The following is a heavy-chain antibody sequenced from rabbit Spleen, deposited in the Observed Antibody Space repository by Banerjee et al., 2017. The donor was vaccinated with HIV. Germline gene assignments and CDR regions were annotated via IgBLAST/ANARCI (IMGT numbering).Heavy chain of an antibody. Sequence: ESGGDLVKPGASLTLTCTASGFTFSNNYYMCWVRQAPGKGLEWIACIYAGSFDSTVYASWAKGRFTISRTSSTTVTLQVTSLTAADTATYFCARDLATVVGWNFNLWGQGTLVTVS. CDR3: ARDLATVVGWNFNL. V-gene: IGHV1S40*01. CDR2: IYAGSFDST. J-gene: IGHJ4*01. D-gene: IGHD3-1*01. CDR1: GFTFSNNYY.